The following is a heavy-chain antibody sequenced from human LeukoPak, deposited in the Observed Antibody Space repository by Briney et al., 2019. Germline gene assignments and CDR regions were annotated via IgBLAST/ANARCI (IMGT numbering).Heavy chain of an antibody. Sequence: SETLSLTCTVSGGSISTYYWSWIRQPPGKGLEWIGYIYCSGTTNYNPSLKSRVTISIDTSKNQFSLQLNSVTAADTAVYYCAKGGGGGLAAAILGNWGQGTLVTVSS. D-gene: IGHD2-2*01. CDR1: GGSISTYY. J-gene: IGHJ4*02. CDR3: AKGGGGGLAAAILGN. V-gene: IGHV4-59*01. CDR2: IYCSGTT.